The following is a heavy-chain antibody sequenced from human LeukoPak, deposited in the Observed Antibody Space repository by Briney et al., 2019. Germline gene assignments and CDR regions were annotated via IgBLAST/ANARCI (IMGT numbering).Heavy chain of an antibody. CDR1: GFTVSSNY. CDR3: ARDSVLRFLEEREIYYHYYGMDV. J-gene: IGHJ6*02. Sequence: PGGSLRLSCAASGFTVSSNYMSWVRQAPGKGLEWVSVIYSGGSTYYADSVKGRFTISRDNSKNTLYLQMNSLRAEDTAVYYCARDSVLRFLEEREIYYHYYGMDVWGQGTTVTVSS. V-gene: IGHV3-53*01. CDR2: IYSGGST. D-gene: IGHD3-3*01.